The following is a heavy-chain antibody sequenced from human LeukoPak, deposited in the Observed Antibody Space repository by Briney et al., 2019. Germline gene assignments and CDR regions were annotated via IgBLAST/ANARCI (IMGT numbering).Heavy chain of an antibody. Sequence: TSETLSLTCTVYGGSFSGYYWSWIRQPPGKGLEWIGEINHSGSTNYNPSLKSRVTISVDTSKNQFSLKLSSVTAADTAVYYCATGFNWFDPWGQGTLVTVSS. CDR1: GGSFSGYY. CDR3: ATGFNWFDP. CDR2: INHSGST. J-gene: IGHJ5*02. V-gene: IGHV4-34*01.